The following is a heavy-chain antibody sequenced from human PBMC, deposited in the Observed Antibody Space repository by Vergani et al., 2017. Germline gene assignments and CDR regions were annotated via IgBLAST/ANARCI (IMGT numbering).Heavy chain of an antibody. CDR1: GASVSSSVSSSGYS. CDR3: ARDGVSGNLYHLFDS. Sequence: QVRLQESGPGLVKPSETLSLTCTVSGASVSSSVSSSGYSWAWLRQPPGKGLEWIASLYFRGKSYYSPSLRSRITLSVDTSKNQFSLRLKSVTAADTAVYYCARDGVSGNLYHLFDSWGQGTLVTVSS. D-gene: IGHD2-2*01. J-gene: IGHJ4*02. V-gene: IGHV4-39*02. CDR2: LYFRGKS.